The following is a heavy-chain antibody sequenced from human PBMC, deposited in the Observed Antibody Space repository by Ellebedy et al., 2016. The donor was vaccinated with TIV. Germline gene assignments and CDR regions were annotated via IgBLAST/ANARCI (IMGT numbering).Heavy chain of an antibody. CDR2: IYYGGST. CDR1: GDSINRSY. J-gene: IGHJ6*02. CDR3: ARGGRTWFAV. D-gene: IGHD3-10*01. V-gene: IGHV4-59*01. Sequence: SETLSLXXTVSGDSINRSYWSWIRQSPGKGLEWIGYIYYGGSTYYNPSLNSRVSISKDTAKNQFSLKLNSVTAADTAVYFCARGGRTWFAVWGQGTTVTVSS.